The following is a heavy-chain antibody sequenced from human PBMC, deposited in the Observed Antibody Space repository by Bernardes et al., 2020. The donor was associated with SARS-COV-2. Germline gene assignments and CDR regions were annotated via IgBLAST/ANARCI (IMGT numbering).Heavy chain of an antibody. CDR2: ISHSGIS. CDR3: SRGAPGS. Sequence: SETLSLTCAVYGGTFSDNPWTWIRQSPGKGLEWIGQISHSGISNYNPSLKSRVTMSVDTSKNQFSLNLTSVTAADTAVYFCSRGAPGSWG. D-gene: IGHD2-8*02. CDR1: GGTFSDNP. J-gene: IGHJ5*01. V-gene: IGHV4-34*01.